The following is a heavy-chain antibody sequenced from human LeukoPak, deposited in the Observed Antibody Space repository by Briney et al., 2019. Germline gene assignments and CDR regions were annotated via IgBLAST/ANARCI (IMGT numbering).Heavy chain of an antibody. Sequence: GGSLRLSCAASGFTSSSYSMNWVRRAPGKGLEWVSSISSSSSYIYYADSVKGRITISRDNAKNSLYLQMNSLRAEDTAVYYCARDRVGATEPNWFDPWGQGTLVTVSS. D-gene: IGHD1-26*01. CDR1: GFTSSSYS. V-gene: IGHV3-21*01. CDR3: ARDRVGATEPNWFDP. J-gene: IGHJ5*02. CDR2: ISSSSSYI.